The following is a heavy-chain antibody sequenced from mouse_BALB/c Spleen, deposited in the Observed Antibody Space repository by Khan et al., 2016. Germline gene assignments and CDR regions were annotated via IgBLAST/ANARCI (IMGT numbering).Heavy chain of an antibody. CDR3: ARYRYYYGSSRYFEV. V-gene: IGHV9-3-1*01. J-gene: IGHJ1*01. Sequence: QIQLVQSGPELKKPGKTVKISCKASGYTFTNYGMNWVKQAPGKGLKWMGWINTYSGESTYADDFKGRFAFSLETSANTAYLQINNLKNEDTATYFCARYRYYYGSSRYFEVWGAGTTGTVSS. CDR1: GYTFTNYG. CDR2: INTYSGES. D-gene: IGHD1-1*01.